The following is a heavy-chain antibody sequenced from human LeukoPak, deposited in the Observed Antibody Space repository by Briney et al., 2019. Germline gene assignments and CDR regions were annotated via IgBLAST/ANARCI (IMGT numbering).Heavy chain of an antibody. CDR1: GFTVSSNY. CDR3: AGGSRGSYFDF. D-gene: IGHD3-16*01. Sequence: GGSLRLSCAASGFTVSSNYMSWVRQAPGKALEWVSIIYSGGTTYYADSVKGRFTFSRDNSKNTLYLQMNSLRAEDTAVYYCAGGSRGSYFDFWGQGTLVTVSS. CDR2: IYSGGTT. V-gene: IGHV3-53*01. J-gene: IGHJ4*02.